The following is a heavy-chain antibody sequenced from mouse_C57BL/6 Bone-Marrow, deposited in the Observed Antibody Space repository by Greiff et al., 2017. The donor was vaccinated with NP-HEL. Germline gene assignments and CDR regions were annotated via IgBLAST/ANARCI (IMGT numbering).Heavy chain of an antibody. CDR1: GYTFTDYN. Sequence: EVQLQQSGPELVKPGASVKIPCKASGYTFTDYNMDWVKQSHGKSLEWIGDINPNNGGTIYNQKFKGKATLTVAKSSSTAYMELRSRTSEDTAVYYCARFDYDYAMDYWGQGTAVTVSA. CDR3: ARFDYDYAMDY. J-gene: IGHJ4*01. CDR2: INPNNGGT. D-gene: IGHD2-4*01. V-gene: IGHV1-18*01.